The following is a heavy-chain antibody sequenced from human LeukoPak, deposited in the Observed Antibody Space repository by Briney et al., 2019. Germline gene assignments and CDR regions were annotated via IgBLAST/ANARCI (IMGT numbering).Heavy chain of an antibody. CDR3: AKVKQGYYDYVWGSYRSYYFDY. J-gene: IGHJ4*02. Sequence: SGTLSLTCAVSGGSISSSNWWSWVRQPPGKGLEWIGEIYHSGSTNYNPSLKSRVTISVDKSKNQFSLKLSSVTAADTAVNYCAKVKQGYYDYVWGSYRSYYFDYWGQGTLVTVSS. CDR2: IYHSGST. V-gene: IGHV4-4*02. D-gene: IGHD3-16*02. CDR1: GGSISSSNW.